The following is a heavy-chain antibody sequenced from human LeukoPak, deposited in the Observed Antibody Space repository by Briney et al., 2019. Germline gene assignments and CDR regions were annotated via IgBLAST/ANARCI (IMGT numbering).Heavy chain of an antibody. V-gene: IGHV1-58*01. J-gene: IGHJ5*02. CDR1: GFTFTSSA. CDR3: AADVRYSSGWYRSNWFDP. Sequence: SVKVSCKASGFTFTSSAVQWVRQARGQRLEWIGWIVVGSGNTNYAQKFQERVTITRDMSTSTAYVELSSLRSEDTAVYYCAADVRYSSGWYRSNWFDPWGQGTLVTVSS. D-gene: IGHD6-19*01. CDR2: IVVGSGNT.